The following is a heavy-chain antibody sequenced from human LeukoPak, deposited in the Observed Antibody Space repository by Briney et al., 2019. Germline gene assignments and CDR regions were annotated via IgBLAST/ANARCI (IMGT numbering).Heavy chain of an antibody. Sequence: PGGSLRLSCAASGFTLSSNYMSSARQAPGTGVEWISIIYSGGSTYYADSVKGRFTISRDNSKNTLYLQMNSLRAEDTAVYYCGGSGSWYFDYWGRGTLVTVSS. V-gene: IGHV3-53*01. CDR1: GFTLSSNY. J-gene: IGHJ4*02. D-gene: IGHD3-10*01. CDR2: IYSGGST. CDR3: GGSGSWYFDY.